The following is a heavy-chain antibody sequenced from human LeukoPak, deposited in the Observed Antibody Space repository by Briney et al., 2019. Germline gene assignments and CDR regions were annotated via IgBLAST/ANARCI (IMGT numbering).Heavy chain of an antibody. D-gene: IGHD2-15*01. Sequence: PGGSLGLSCAASGLTFSNYAMSWVRQAPGKGLEWVSGILGSGGSTHYADSVKGRFTISRDNSKNTLYLQMNSLRGEDTAVYYCAKVEVVAATNIDAFDVWGQGTMVTVSS. V-gene: IGHV3-23*01. CDR3: AKVEVVAATNIDAFDV. J-gene: IGHJ3*01. CDR2: ILGSGGST. CDR1: GLTFSNYA.